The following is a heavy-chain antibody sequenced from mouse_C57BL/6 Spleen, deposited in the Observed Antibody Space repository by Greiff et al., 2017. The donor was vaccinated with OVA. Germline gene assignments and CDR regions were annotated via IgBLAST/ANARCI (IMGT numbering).Heavy chain of an antibody. CDR2: IYPGDGDT. V-gene: IGHV1-80*01. CDR3: AGQLGRGYYFDY. CDR1: GYAFSSYW. Sequence: QVQLKESGAELVKPGASVKISCKASGYAFSSYWMNWVKQRPGKGLEWIGQIYPGDGDTNYNGKFKGKATLTADKSSSTAYMQLSSLTSEDSAVYFGAGQLGRGYYFDYWGQGTTLTVSS. J-gene: IGHJ2*01. D-gene: IGHD4-1*02.